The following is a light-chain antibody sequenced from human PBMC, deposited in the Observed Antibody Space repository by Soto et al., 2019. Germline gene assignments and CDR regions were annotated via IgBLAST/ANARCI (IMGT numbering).Light chain of an antibody. CDR2: AAS. J-gene: IGKJ3*01. Sequence: EIVLTQSPGTLSLSPGERDTLSCRASQTISGNFLAWYQQKPGQAPRLLMYAASTRATGIPDRFSGGGSETEFTLTISRLEPEDFALYYCQQYGSSPPFTFGPGTKVDIK. CDR1: QTISGNF. V-gene: IGKV3-20*01. CDR3: QQYGSSPPFT.